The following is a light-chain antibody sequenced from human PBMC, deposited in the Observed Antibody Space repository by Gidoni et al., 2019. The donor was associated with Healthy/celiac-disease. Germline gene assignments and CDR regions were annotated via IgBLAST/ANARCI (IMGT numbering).Light chain of an antibody. Sequence: DIQMTHSPSSLSASVGDRVTITCQASKDISNYLNWYQQKPGKAPKLLIYDASNLETGVPSRFSGSGYGTDFTCTISSLQPEDIATYYCQQYDNSPSWTFGQGTKVEIK. J-gene: IGKJ1*01. V-gene: IGKV1-33*01. CDR3: QQYDNSPSWT. CDR2: DAS. CDR1: KDISNY.